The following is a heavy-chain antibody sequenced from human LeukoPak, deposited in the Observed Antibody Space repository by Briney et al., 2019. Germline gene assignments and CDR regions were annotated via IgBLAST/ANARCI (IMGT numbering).Heavy chain of an antibody. D-gene: IGHD1-26*01. CDR1: GFTFSTYE. Sequence: GGSLRLSCAASGFTFSTYEMNWVRQAPGKGLEWVSYISSSGSTIYYADSVKGRFTISRDNAKNSLYLQMNSLRAEDTAVYYCARARSGSYHLYFEYWGQGTLVTVSS. CDR3: ARARSGSYHLYFEY. CDR2: ISSSGSTI. V-gene: IGHV3-48*03. J-gene: IGHJ4*02.